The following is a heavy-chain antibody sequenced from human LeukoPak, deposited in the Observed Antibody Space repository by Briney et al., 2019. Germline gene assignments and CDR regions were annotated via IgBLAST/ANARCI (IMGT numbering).Heavy chain of an antibody. Sequence: ASVKVSCKASGYTFTDYYIHWVRQAPGQGLEWMGWINPHIGDTTYEQKFQGRVAMTRDTSISTASMELRSLSSDDSATYYCARLGGGDAFDIWGQGTMVTVSS. CDR3: ARLGGGDAFDI. V-gene: IGHV1-2*02. J-gene: IGHJ3*02. CDR2: INPHIGDT. D-gene: IGHD3-16*01. CDR1: GYTFTDYY.